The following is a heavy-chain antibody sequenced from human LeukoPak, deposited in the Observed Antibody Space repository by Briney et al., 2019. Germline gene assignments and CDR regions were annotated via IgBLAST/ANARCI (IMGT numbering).Heavy chain of an antibody. CDR1: GFTFSSYA. CDR3: ARGWSYVIY. D-gene: IGHD1-26*01. CDR2: ISYDGSNK. Sequence: PARSLRLSCAASGFTFSSYAMHWVRQAPGKGLEWVAVISYDGSNKYYADSVEGRFTISRDYAEYSLYMQMNSLRAEDTAVYYCARGWSYVIYWGQGTLVTVSS. J-gene: IGHJ4*02. V-gene: IGHV3-30-3*01.